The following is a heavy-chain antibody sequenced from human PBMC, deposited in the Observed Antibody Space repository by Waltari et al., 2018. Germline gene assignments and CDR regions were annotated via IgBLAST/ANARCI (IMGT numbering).Heavy chain of an antibody. CDR3: TTSLAPASKDY. J-gene: IGHJ4*02. V-gene: IGHV3-73*02. Sequence: EVQLVESGGGMVQPGRSLKLTCADSGLTFSGSAMHWVRQASGKGRGWVGRIRSKASRYTITYAASVNGRFTMSREESKNTAYLQMSSLKTEDTAVYYCTTSLAPASKDYLSQGTRGTVAS. CDR1: GLTFSGSA. D-gene: IGHD6-13*01. CDR2: IRSKASRYTI.